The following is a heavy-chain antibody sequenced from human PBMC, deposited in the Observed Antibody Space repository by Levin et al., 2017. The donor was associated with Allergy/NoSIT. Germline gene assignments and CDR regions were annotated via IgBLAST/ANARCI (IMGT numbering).Heavy chain of an antibody. CDR1: GGSISSYY. V-gene: IGHV4-59*01. D-gene: IGHD1-26*01. CDR2: IYYIGST. J-gene: IGHJ6*02. CDR3: ARDRVIVGTTNYFYGMDV. Sequence: SETLSLTCTVSGGSISSYYWSWIRQPPGKGLEWIGYIYYIGSTNYNPSLKSRVTISVDTSKNQSSLRLTSVTAADTAVYYCARDRVIVGTTNYFYGMDVWGQGTTVTVSS.